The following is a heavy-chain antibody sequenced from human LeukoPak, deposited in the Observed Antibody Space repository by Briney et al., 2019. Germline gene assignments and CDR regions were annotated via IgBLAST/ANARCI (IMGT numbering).Heavy chain of an antibody. D-gene: IGHD6-19*01. CDR2: ISYDGSNK. CDR1: GFTFDSYG. J-gene: IGHJ4*02. V-gene: IGHV3-30*18. CDR3: AKDPGRAVADYYFDY. Sequence: GGSLRLSCAASGFTFDSYGMHWVRQAPGKGLEWEAIISYDGSNKYYADSVKGRFTISRDNSKNTLYLQMNSLRGEDTAVYYCAKDPGRAVADYYFDYWGQGTLVTVSS.